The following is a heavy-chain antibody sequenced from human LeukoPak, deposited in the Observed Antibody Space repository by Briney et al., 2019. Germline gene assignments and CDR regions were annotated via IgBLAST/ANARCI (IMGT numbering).Heavy chain of an antibody. CDR1: GFTFSSLW. CDR3: VREGERGYCGSASCLGDY. Sequence: GGSLRLSCAAYGFTFSSLWMSWVRQAPGKGLEWVADIKQDGSEKIYVDSVKGRFTISRDNYKNSLYLQMNSLKAEETAVYYCVREGERGYCGSASCLGDYWGQGTLVTVSS. CDR2: IKQDGSEK. J-gene: IGHJ4*02. D-gene: IGHD2-2*01. V-gene: IGHV3-7*03.